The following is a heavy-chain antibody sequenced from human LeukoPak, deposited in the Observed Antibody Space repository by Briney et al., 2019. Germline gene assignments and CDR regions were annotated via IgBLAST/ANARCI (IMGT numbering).Heavy chain of an antibody. CDR2: IYYSGST. J-gene: IGHJ4*02. D-gene: IGHD6-19*01. CDR3: ARHTSSGSHFDY. V-gene: IGHV4-59*08. CDR1: GGSISSYY. Sequence: SETLSLTCTVSGGSISSYYWSWIRQPPGKGLEWIGYIYYSGSTNYNPSLTSRVTISVDTSKNQFSLKLSSVTAADTAVYYCARHTSSGSHFDYWGQGTLVTVSS.